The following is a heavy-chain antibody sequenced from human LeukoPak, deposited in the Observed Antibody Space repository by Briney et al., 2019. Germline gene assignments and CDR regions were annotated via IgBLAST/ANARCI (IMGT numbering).Heavy chain of an antibody. J-gene: IGHJ4*02. CDR1: GGSISSGGFY. D-gene: IGHD3-10*01. CDR3: ARAAGITMVRGVDPFDY. CDR2: IYTSGST. V-gene: IGHV4-61*02. Sequence: PSRTLSLTCTVSGGSISSGGFYWNWIRQPAGKGLEWIGRIYTSGSTNYNPSLKSRVTISVDTSKNQFSLKLSSVTAADTAVYYCARAAGITMVRGVDPFDYWGQGTLVTVSS.